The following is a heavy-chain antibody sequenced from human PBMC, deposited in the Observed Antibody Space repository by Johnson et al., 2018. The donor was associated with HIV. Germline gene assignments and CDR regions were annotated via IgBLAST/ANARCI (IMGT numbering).Heavy chain of an antibody. D-gene: IGHD1-14*01. CDR2: IYSGGST. CDR3: ARDLNHFGGAFDI. Sequence: QVQLVESGGGVVQPGRSLRLSCAASGFTFSSYAMHWVRQAPGKGLEWVAVIYSGGSTYYADSVTGRCTISRDNSKNTLYLQMNSLRSEDTAVYYCARDLNHFGGAFDIWGQGTMVTVSS. CDR1: GFTFSSYA. V-gene: IGHV3-NL1*01. J-gene: IGHJ3*02.